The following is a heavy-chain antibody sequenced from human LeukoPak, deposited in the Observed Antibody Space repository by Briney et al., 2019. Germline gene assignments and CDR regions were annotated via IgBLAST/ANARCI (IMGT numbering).Heavy chain of an antibody. D-gene: IGHD3-16*02. Sequence: ASVKVSCKASGYTFTSYYMHWVRQAPGQGLEWVGIINPSGGSTSYAQKFQGRVTMTRDTSTSTVYMELSSLRSEDTAVYYCARESRITFGGVIVTNFDYWGQGTLVTVSS. CDR3: ARESRITFGGVIVTNFDY. CDR2: INPSGGST. CDR1: GYTFTSYY. V-gene: IGHV1-46*01. J-gene: IGHJ4*02.